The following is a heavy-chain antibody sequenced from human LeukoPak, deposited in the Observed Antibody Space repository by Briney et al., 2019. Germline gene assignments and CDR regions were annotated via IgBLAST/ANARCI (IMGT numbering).Heavy chain of an antibody. CDR1: GFTFSSYW. V-gene: IGHV3-74*01. CDR2: INSDGRST. CDR3: VRDVWGDRDSYFDF. J-gene: IGHJ4*02. D-gene: IGHD2-21*01. Sequence: PGGPLRLSCAASGFTFSSYWMHLVRQAPGKGLVWVARINSDGRSTSYPDSVKGQFTISRDNAKNTLYLQMNSLRAEDTAVYYCVRDVWGDRDSYFDFWGQGTLVTVSS.